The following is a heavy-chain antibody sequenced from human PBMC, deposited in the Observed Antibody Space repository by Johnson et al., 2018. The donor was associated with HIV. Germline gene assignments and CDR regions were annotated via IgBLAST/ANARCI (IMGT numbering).Heavy chain of an antibody. CDR1: GFTFSSYA. J-gene: IGHJ3*02. CDR3: AKMTTVTPLLRFDAFHI. D-gene: IGHD4-11*01. CDR2: ISGSGGST. V-gene: IGHV3-23*04. Sequence: VQLVESGGGVVQPGRSLRLSCAASGFTFSSYAMHWVRQAPGKRLEWVSTISGSGGSTYYADSVKGRFAISRDNSKNTLYLQMNSLRAEDTAVYYCAKMTTVTPLLRFDAFHIWGQGTMVTVSS.